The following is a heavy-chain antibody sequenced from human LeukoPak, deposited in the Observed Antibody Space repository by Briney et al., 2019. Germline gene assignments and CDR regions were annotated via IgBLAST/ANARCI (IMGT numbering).Heavy chain of an antibody. Sequence: PSETLSLTCTVSGGSISSYYWSWIRQPPGKGLEWIGYIYYSGSTNYNPSLKSRVTISVDTSKNQFSLKLSSVTAADTAVYYCARLGDSSGYLDAFDIWGQGTMVTVSS. CDR1: GGSISSYY. CDR2: IYYSGST. D-gene: IGHD3-22*01. V-gene: IGHV4-59*01. J-gene: IGHJ3*02. CDR3: ARLGDSSGYLDAFDI.